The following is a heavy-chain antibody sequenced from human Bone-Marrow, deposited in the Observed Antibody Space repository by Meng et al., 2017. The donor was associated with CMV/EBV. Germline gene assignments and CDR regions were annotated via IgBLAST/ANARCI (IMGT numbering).Heavy chain of an antibody. CDR3: ARAWGEGGRGTTGTTRSYYYGMDV. D-gene: IGHD1-1*01. Sequence: GGSLRLSCASSGFTFSDYYMSWIRQAPGKGLEWVSYISSSGSTIYYADSVKGRFTISRDNAKNSLYLQMNSLRAEDTAVYYCARAWGEGGRGTTGTTRSYYYGMDVWGQRTTVTVS. CDR1: GFTFSDYY. V-gene: IGHV3-11*01. CDR2: ISSSGSTI. J-gene: IGHJ6*02.